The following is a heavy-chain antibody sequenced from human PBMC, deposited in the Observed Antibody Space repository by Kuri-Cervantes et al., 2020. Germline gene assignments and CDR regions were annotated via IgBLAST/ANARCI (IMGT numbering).Heavy chain of an antibody. J-gene: IGHJ4*02. D-gene: IGHD5-12*01. CDR1: GFTFDDYT. V-gene: IGHV3-43*01. CDR2: ISWDGGST. Sequence: GGSLRLSCAASGFTFDDYTMHWVRQAPGKGLEWVSLISWDGGSTYYADSVKGRFTISRDNSKNTLYLQMNSLRAEDTAVYYCARMAYSGYDTFDYWGQGTLVTVSS. CDR3: ARMAYSGYDTFDY.